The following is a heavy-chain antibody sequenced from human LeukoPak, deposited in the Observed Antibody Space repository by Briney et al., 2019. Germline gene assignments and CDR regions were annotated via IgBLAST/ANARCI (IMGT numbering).Heavy chain of an antibody. V-gene: IGHV1-18*01. CDR3: ARDEARYSSGYYPNWFDP. D-gene: IGHD3-22*01. CDR2: ISGYNCYT. CDR1: GYTFTSHG. Sequence: ASVKVSRKASGYTFTSHGFSWVRQPPGQGLAWMGWISGYNCYTHYAHNIQGRLTMTTDTSTRTAYMELRRLRSDDTAVYYCARDEARYSSGYYPNWFDPWGQGTLVTVSS. J-gene: IGHJ5*02.